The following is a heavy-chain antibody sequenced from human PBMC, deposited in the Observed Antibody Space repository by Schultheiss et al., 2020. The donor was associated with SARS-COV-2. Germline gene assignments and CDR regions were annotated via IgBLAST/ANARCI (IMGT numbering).Heavy chain of an antibody. J-gene: IGHJ4*02. CDR2: INHSGST. Sequence: SETLSLTCAVYGGSFSGYYWSWIRQPPGKGLEWIGEINHSGSTNYNPSLKSRVTISVDTSKNQFYLKLSSVTAADTAVYYCASSDFSSTSCYTVYWGQGTLVTVSS. D-gene: IGHD2-2*02. CDR1: GGSFSGYY. V-gene: IGHV4-34*01. CDR3: ASSDFSSTSCYTVY.